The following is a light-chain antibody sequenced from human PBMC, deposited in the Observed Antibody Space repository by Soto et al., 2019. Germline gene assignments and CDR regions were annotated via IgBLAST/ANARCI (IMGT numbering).Light chain of an antibody. Sequence: DIQMTQSPSSLSASVGDRVTITCQASQDITNYLNWYQQKPGKAPKLLIYDASNLATGVPSRFSGSASGTDFSFTISSLQPEDIATYYCQQYDSLPITFGQGTRLEIK. CDR3: QQYDSLPIT. J-gene: IGKJ5*01. CDR1: QDITNY. CDR2: DAS. V-gene: IGKV1-33*01.